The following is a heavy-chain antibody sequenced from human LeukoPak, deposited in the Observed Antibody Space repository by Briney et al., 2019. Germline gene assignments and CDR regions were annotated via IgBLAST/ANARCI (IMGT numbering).Heavy chain of an antibody. CDR2: INAGNGNT. CDR3: ATAIVVVPAATSSSYYYYYYGMDV. D-gene: IGHD2-2*01. V-gene: IGHV1-3*01. J-gene: IGHJ6*02. Sequence: ASVKVSCKASGYTFTSYAMHWVRQAPGQRLEWMGWINAGNGNTKYSQKFQGRVTMTEDTSTDTAYMELSSLRSEDTAVYYCATAIVVVPAATSSSYYYYYYGMDVWGQGTTVTVSS. CDR1: GYTFTSYA.